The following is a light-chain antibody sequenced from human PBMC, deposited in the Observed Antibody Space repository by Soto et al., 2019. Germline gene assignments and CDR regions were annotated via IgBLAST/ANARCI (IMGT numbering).Light chain of an antibody. CDR1: QTLSTN. CDR2: GAS. J-gene: IGKJ1*01. V-gene: IGKV3-15*01. Sequence: IVMTQSPATLSVSPGERATLSCRASQTLSTNLAWYQQKPGQAPRLLIYGASTRATDIPARFSASGSGTEFTLTISSLQSEDFAVYFCQQYNTWRTFGQGTKVDIK. CDR3: QQYNTWRT.